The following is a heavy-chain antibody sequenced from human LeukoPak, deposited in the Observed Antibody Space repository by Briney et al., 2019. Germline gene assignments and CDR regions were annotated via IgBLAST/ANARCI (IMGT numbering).Heavy chain of an antibody. Sequence: SETLSLTCTVSGGSISSGVYYWAWIRQPPGKGLEWVGTIYYSGGTYNNPSPKSRLTISVDTSKNQFSLLLSSVTAADTAVYYCARRIPAQHALDIWGPGTMVTVSS. CDR3: ARRIPAQHALDI. CDR1: GGSISSGVYY. J-gene: IGHJ3*02. D-gene: IGHD5-18*01. V-gene: IGHV4-39*01. CDR2: IYYSGGT.